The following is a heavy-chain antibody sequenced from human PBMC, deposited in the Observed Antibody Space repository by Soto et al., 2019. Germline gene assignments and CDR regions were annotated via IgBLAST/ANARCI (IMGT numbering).Heavy chain of an antibody. CDR3: AREAGYSSDAFDI. CDR1: GFTVSSNY. D-gene: IGHD6-13*01. CDR2: IYSGGST. Sequence: VQLVESGGGLVQSGGSLRLSCAASGFTVSSNYMSWVRQAPGKGLEWVSVIYSGGSTYYADSVKGRFTISRDNSKNTLYLQMNSLRAEDTAVSYCAREAGYSSDAFDIWGQGTMVTVSS. V-gene: IGHV3-66*01. J-gene: IGHJ3*02.